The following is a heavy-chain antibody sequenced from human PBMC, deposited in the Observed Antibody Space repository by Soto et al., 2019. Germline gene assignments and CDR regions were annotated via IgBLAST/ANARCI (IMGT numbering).Heavy chain of an antibody. Sequence: EVLLVESGGGVVRPGGSLRISCAASGFTFDDYGMIWVRQGPGKGLEWVAAINWNGRSAGYIDSVRGRFTVSRDNANNSLYLQMSNLRVEVTALYYCARGKWPLSPQHYDYRGQGTQVSVSS. CDR3: ARGKWPLSPQHYDY. J-gene: IGHJ4*02. CDR1: GFTFDDYG. CDR2: INWNGRSA. D-gene: IGHD2-2*01. V-gene: IGHV3-20*04.